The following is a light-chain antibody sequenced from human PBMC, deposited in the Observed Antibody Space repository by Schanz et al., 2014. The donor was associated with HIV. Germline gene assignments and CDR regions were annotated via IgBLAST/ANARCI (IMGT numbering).Light chain of an antibody. V-gene: IGKV3-20*01. J-gene: IGKJ2*01. CDR2: GAS. CDR3: QQYGSAPYT. Sequence: DIVLTQSPDTLSVPPGERATLSCRASHSVSSNFLAWYQQKPGQAPRLLIFGASNRAAGIPDRFSGGESGTDFTLTISRVEPEDFAVYHCQQYGSAPYTFGQGTKLEIK. CDR1: HSVSSNF.